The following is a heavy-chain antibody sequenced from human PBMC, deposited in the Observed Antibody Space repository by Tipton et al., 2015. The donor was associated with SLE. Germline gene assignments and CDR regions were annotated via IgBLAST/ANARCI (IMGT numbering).Heavy chain of an antibody. CDR3: ARDIDLGGFDP. CDR1: GYSISSGYY. CDR2: IYHSGST. Sequence: TLSLTCTVSGYSISSGYYWGRIRQPPGKGLEWIGSIYHSGSTYYNPSLKSPVTISVDTSKNQFSLKLSSVTAADTAVYYCARDIDLGGFDPWGQGTLVTVSS. V-gene: IGHV4-38-2*02. J-gene: IGHJ5*02. D-gene: IGHD3/OR15-3a*01.